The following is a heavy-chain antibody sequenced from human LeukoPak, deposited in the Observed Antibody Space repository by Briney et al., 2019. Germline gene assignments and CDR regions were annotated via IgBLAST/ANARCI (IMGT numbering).Heavy chain of an antibody. V-gene: IGHV1-2*02. CDR1: GYTFTGYY. CDR3: ARGGLVVRATNDY. D-gene: IGHD2-15*01. CDR2: INPNSGGT. J-gene: IGHJ4*02. Sequence: ASMKVSCKASGYTFTGYYMHWVRQAPGQGLEWMGWINPNSGGTNYAQKFQGRVTMTRDTSISTAYMELSRLRSDDTAVYYCARGGLVVRATNDYWGQGTLVTVSS.